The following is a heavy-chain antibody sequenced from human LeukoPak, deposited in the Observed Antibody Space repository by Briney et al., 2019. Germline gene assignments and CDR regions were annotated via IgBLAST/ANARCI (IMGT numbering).Heavy chain of an antibody. V-gene: IGHV4-39*01. CDR1: GGSITTTNYL. CDR2: IYYSGST. J-gene: IGHJ4*02. CDR3: ARRGYNYGVDY. D-gene: IGHD5-18*01. Sequence: PSETLSLTCTVSGGSITTTNYLWGWIRQPPGKGLEWIGSIYYSGSTFYNPSLKSRVTISVDTSKNQFSLKPTSMTAADTAVYYCARRGYNYGVDYWGQGTLVTVSS.